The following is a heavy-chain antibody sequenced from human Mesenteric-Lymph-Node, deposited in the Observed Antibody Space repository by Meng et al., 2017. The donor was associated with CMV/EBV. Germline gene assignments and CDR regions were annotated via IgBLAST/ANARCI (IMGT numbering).Heavy chain of an antibody. Sequence: GGSLRLSCAASGFTFSSYSMNWVRQAPGKGLEWVSSISSSSSYIYYADSVKGRFTISRDNAKNSLYLQMNSLRAEDTAVYYCARGPPSGWYLDYWGQGTLVTVSS. V-gene: IGHV3-21*01. CDR2: ISSSSSYI. CDR3: ARGPPSGWYLDY. D-gene: IGHD6-19*01. J-gene: IGHJ4*02. CDR1: GFTFSSYS.